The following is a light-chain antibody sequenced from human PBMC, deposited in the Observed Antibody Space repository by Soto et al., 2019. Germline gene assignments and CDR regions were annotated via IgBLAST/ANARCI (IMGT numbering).Light chain of an antibody. Sequence: EIVLTQSPATLSLSPGERATLSCRASQSVSKSLAWYQQKPGQAPRLLIYTTSNRATGIPARFSGSGSRTDFTLTISSLEPEDFAVYYCQQGSNWPIFTFVAGTKVDIK. J-gene: IGKJ3*01. CDR1: QSVSKS. V-gene: IGKV3-11*01. CDR3: QQGSNWPIFT. CDR2: TTS.